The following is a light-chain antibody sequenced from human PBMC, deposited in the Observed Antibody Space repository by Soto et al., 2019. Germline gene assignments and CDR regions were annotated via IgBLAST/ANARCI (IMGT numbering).Light chain of an antibody. V-gene: IGKV3-20*01. CDR3: HQYAVSPLT. CDR2: DAS. J-gene: IGKJ4*01. CDR1: QSVGRNY. Sequence: EIVLTQSPGTLSLSPGESATLSCRASQSVGRNYLAWFQHKPDQAPRLLIYDASNRATGVPDRFSGSGSGTDFTLSVTRLEPEDFAVYYCHQYAVSPLTFGGGPTVEIK.